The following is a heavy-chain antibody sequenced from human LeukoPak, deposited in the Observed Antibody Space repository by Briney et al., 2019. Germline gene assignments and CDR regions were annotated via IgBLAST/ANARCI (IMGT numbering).Heavy chain of an antibody. CDR2: INIGGTNT. Sequence: SGGSLRLSCAASGFTFNDYYMSWVRQAPGKGLEWLSYINIGGTNTHYADSVKGRFTISRDNAKKSLYLEMNNLRAEDTAVYYCATDGAGFDTWGQGVLVTVSS. CDR1: GFTFNDYY. V-gene: IGHV3-11*01. CDR3: ATDGAGFDT. J-gene: IGHJ5*02.